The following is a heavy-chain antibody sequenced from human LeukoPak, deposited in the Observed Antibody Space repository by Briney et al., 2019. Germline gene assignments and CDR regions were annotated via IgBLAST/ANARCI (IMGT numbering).Heavy chain of an antibody. CDR3: SKEYDIFDGSFDM. CDR2: LWKDGTNT. J-gene: IGHJ3*02. V-gene: IGHV3-33*06. Sequence: PGGTLTLSCRASGFAIRDYGMQWVRQAPAPGLQLLAVLWKDGTNTSSADSAKGRLSFSSDNSKDNLYLLMNSLIADDTTADYFSKEYDIFDGSFDMWGQGTMVTVSS. D-gene: IGHD3-9*01. CDR1: GFAIRDYG.